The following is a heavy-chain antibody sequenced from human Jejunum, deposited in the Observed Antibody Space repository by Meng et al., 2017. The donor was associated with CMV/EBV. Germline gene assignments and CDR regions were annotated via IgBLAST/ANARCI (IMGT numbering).Heavy chain of an antibody. J-gene: IGHJ4*02. CDR1: VFICRAPH. CDR3: GRDSMKGGGFDC. D-gene: IGHD3-10*01. CDR2: IKPTAHSSLT. Sequence: VFVFICRAPHRCCFPHAPGKGLEWCARIKPTAHSSLTEYPASVRGRFPIPRDDSNPSLYLEMNSLKTEDTAVYYCGRDSMKGGGFDCWGQGVLVTVSS. V-gene: IGHV3-72*01.